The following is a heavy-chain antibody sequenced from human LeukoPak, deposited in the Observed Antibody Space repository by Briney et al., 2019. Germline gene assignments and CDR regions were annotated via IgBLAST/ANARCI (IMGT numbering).Heavy chain of an antibody. CDR2: IYYSGST. CDR3: ARDLGMVRGVMYGMDV. V-gene: IGHV4-59*13. CDR1: GVSISSYY. Sequence: PSETLSLTCTVSGVSISSYYWSWLRQPPGKGLEWFGYIYYSGSTNYNPSLKSRVTISVDTSKNQSSLKLSSVTAADTAVYYCARDLGMVRGVMYGMDVWGKGTTVTVPS. J-gene: IGHJ6*04. D-gene: IGHD3-10*01.